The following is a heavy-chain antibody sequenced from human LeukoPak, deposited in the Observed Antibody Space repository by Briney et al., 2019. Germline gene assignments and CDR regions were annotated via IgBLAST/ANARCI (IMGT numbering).Heavy chain of an antibody. J-gene: IGHJ4*02. V-gene: IGHV5-51*01. CDR2: IYPDDSRT. CDR1: GYNFPKSW. Sequence: GESLKISCKASGYNFPKSWIGWVRQMPGTGLEWMAIIYPDDSRTKYSPSFQGQVTISVDRSINTAYLQWSSLRASDTAMYYCARPDYFASHDWGQGTLVTVSS. CDR3: ARPDYFASHD. D-gene: IGHD2/OR15-2a*01.